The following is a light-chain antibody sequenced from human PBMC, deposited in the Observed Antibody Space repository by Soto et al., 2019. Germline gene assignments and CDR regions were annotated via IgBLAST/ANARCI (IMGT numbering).Light chain of an antibody. CDR3: QQYDSYSQT. CDR2: DAS. Sequence: DIQMTQSPSTLSASVGDRVTITCRASQSISYWSAWYQQKPGKAPNLLIYDASDLQSGVPSRFSGSGSGTEFTLTISSLQPDDFATYYCQQYDSYSQTFGQGTKVDIK. J-gene: IGKJ1*01. V-gene: IGKV1-5*01. CDR1: QSISYW.